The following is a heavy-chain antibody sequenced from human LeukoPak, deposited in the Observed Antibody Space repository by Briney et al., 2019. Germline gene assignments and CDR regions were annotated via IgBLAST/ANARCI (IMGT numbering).Heavy chain of an antibody. V-gene: IGHV1-2*06. J-gene: IGHJ4*02. CDR1: GYTFTSYY. D-gene: IGHD4-17*01. CDR3: ARSAPRYDYGDYNI. CDR2: INPNSGGT. Sequence: ASVKVSCKASGYTFTSYYMHWVRQAPGQGLEWMGRINPNSGGTNYAQKFQGRVTMTRDTSISTAYMELSRLRSDDTAVYYCARSAPRYDYGDYNIWGQGTLVTVSS.